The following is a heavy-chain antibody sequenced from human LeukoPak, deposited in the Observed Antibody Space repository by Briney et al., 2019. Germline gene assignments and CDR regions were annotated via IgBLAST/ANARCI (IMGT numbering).Heavy chain of an antibody. V-gene: IGHV1-2*02. Sequence: GASVKVSCKASGYTFTGYYMHWVRQAPGQGLEWMGWINPNSGGTNYAQKLQGRVTMTTDTSTSTAYMELRSLRSDDTAVYYCARRYGSGSYWFDPWGQGTLVTVSS. CDR3: ARRYGSGSYWFDP. J-gene: IGHJ5*02. CDR1: GYTFTGYY. CDR2: INPNSGGT. D-gene: IGHD3-10*01.